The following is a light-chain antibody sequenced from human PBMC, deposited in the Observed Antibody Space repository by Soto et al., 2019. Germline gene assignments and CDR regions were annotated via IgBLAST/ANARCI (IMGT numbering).Light chain of an antibody. J-gene: IGLJ2*01. Sequence: QSALTQPPSASGSPGQSVTISCTGTSSDVGCYNYVSWYQQYPGKAPKLMIYEVSKRPSGVPDRFSGSKSGKKASLTVSGLQAEDEADYYCSSYAGSNNVIFGGGTKVTVL. CDR3: SSYAGSNNVI. CDR1: SSDVGCYNY. V-gene: IGLV2-8*01. CDR2: EVS.